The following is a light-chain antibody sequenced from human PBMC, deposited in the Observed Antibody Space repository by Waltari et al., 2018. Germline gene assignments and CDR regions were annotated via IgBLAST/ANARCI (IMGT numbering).Light chain of an antibody. CDR2: RAS. CDR1: QSIRRW. CDR3: QQYNTDAWT. Sequence: DIQMTQSPSTLSASVRERVTITCRASQSIRRWLAWYQQQPGKAPKLLIYRASHLESGVPSRFSGSGSGTEFTLTISSLQPDDFATYYCQQYNTDAWTFGQGTKVEIK. J-gene: IGKJ1*01. V-gene: IGKV1-5*03.